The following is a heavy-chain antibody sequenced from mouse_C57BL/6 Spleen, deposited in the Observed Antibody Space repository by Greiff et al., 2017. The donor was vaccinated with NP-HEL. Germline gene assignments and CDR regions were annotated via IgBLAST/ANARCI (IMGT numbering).Heavy chain of an antibody. D-gene: IGHD1-3*01. CDR1: GYAFSSYW. CDR2: IYPGDGDT. Sequence: QVQLQQSGAELVKPGASVKISCKASGYAFSSYWMNWVKQRPGKGLEWIGQIYPGDGDTDYNGKFKGKATLTADKSSSTAYMQLSSLTSEDSAVYFCARSLYAYAMDYWGQGTSVTVSS. J-gene: IGHJ4*01. CDR3: ARSLYAYAMDY. V-gene: IGHV1-80*01.